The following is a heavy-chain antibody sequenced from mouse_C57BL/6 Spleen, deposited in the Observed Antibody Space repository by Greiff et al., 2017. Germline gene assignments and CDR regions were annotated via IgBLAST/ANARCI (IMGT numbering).Heavy chain of an antibody. CDR1: GYSFTGYY. J-gene: IGHJ3*01. CDR2: FNPSNGGT. V-gene: IGHV1-42*01. CDR3: ARENFVFAY. Sequence: EVQLQQSGPELVKPGASVKISCKASGYSFTGYYMNWVKQSPETSLEWIGEFNPSNGGTTYNQKFKAKATLTVDKSSSTAYMQLKSLTSEDSAVYYCARENFVFAYWGQGTLVTVSA.